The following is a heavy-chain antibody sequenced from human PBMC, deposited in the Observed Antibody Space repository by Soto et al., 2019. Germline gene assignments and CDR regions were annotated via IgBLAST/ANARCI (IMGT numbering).Heavy chain of an antibody. D-gene: IGHD4-4*01. V-gene: IGHV3-23*01. CDR1: GFTFSSYA. CDR3: AKKRGDYSNFWYFDL. CDR2: ISGSGGST. Sequence: EVQLLESGGGLVQPGGPLRLSCAASGFTFSSYAMSWVRQAPGKGLEWVSAISGSGGSTYYADSVKGRFTISRDNSKNTLYLQMNTLTAEDTAVYYCAKKRGDYSNFWYFDLWGRGTLVTVSS. J-gene: IGHJ2*01.